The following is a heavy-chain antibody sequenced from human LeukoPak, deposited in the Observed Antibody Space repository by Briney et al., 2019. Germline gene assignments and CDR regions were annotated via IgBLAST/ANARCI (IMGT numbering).Heavy chain of an antibody. CDR1: GYTFTSYD. V-gene: IGHV1-8*03. CDR2: MNPNSGNT. CDR3: AXXXXXXLELQSPQNAFDI. Sequence: ASVKVSCKASGYTFTSYDINWVRQATGQGLEWMGWMNPNSGNTGYSQKFQGRVTITRDTSISTAYMELSSLRSEDTAVYYCAXXXXXXLELQSPQNAFDIWGQGTMVTVSS. J-gene: IGHJ3*02. D-gene: IGHD1-7*01.